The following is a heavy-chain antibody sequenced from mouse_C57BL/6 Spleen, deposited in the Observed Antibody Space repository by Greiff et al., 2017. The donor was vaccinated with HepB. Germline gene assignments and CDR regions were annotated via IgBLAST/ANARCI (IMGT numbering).Heavy chain of an antibody. D-gene: IGHD1-1*01. J-gene: IGHJ1*03. CDR3: AREATTVGEYFDV. V-gene: IGHV5-2*01. CDR2: INSDGGST. CDR1: EYAFPSHD. Sequence: EVKVVESGGGLVQPGESLKLSCESNEYAFPSHDMSWVRKTPEKRLELVAAINSDGGSTYYPDTMKRRFIITRDNTKKTLYLQMSSLRSEDTALYYCAREATTVGEYFDVWGTGTTVTVSS.